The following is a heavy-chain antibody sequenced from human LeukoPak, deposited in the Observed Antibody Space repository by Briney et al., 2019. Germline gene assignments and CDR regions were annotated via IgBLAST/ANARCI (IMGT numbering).Heavy chain of an antibody. CDR2: ISYDGSNK. D-gene: IGHD3-3*01. CDR1: GFIFSQYS. Sequence: PGGSLRLSCAASGFIFSQYSMNWVRQAPGKGLEWVAVISYDGSNKYYADSVKGRFTISRDNSKNTLYLQMNSLRAEDTAVYYCARVDFWSGYPFDYWGQGTLVTVSS. J-gene: IGHJ4*02. CDR3: ARVDFWSGYPFDY. V-gene: IGHV3-30*04.